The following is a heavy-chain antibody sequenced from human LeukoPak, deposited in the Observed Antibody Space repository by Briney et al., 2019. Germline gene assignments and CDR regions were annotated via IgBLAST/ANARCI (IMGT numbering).Heavy chain of an antibody. V-gene: IGHV4-59*08. CDR1: GGSISSDY. CDR3: ARQASCSGTNCYPFDY. CDR2: ISYSGST. D-gene: IGHD2-2*01. Sequence: PSGTLSLTCTVSGGSISSDYWSWLRQPPGKGLEWIGWISYSGSTTYNPSLKTRVTISLDTSKNQFSLKLSSVTAADTAVYYCARQASCSGTNCYPFDYWGQGTLVTVSS. J-gene: IGHJ4*02.